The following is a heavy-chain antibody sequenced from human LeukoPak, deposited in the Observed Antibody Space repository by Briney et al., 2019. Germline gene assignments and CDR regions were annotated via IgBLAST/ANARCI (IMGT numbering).Heavy chain of an antibody. CDR3: ARLRGIAVAQA. Sequence: SETLSLTCAVYGGSFSGYYWSWIRQPPGKGLEWIGEINHSGSTNYNPSLKSRVTISVDTSKNQFSLKLSSVTAADTAVYYCARLRGIAVAQACGQGTLVTVSS. CDR2: INHSGST. CDR1: GGSFSGYY. J-gene: IGHJ5*02. D-gene: IGHD6-19*01. V-gene: IGHV4-34*01.